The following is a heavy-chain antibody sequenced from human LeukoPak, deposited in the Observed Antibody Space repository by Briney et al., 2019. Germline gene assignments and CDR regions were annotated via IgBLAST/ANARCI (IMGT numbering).Heavy chain of an antibody. J-gene: IGHJ6*03. Sequence: GGSLRLSCAASGFTFSSYEMNWVRQAPGKGLEWVSYISSSGSTIYYADSVKGRFTISRDNAKNSLYLQMNSLRAEDTAVYYCASTKRYYYDSSGFFRTRYYYYYYMDAWGKGTTVTVSS. D-gene: IGHD3-22*01. CDR1: GFTFSSYE. CDR3: ASTKRYYYDSSGFFRTRYYYYYYMDA. CDR2: ISSSGSTI. V-gene: IGHV3-48*03.